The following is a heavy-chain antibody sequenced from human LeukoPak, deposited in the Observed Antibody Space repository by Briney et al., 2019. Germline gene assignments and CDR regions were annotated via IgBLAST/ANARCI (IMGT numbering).Heavy chain of an antibody. J-gene: IGHJ4*02. D-gene: IGHD6-13*01. CDR3: ARGALGIAAAGTASEK. CDR2: IYYSGST. CDR1: GGSISSSSYY. Sequence: PSETLSLTCTVSGGSISSSSYYWGWIRQPPGKGLEWIGSIYYSGSTYYNPSLKSRVTISVDTSKNQFSLKLSSVTAADTAVYYCARGALGIAAAGTASEKWGQGTLVTVSS. V-gene: IGHV4-39*07.